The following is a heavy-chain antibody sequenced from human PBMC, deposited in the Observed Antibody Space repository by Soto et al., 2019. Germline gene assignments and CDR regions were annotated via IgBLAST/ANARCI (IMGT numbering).Heavy chain of an antibody. CDR1: GGSISSYY. CDR3: ARLRNSSSWPRRGNDGSYYYYYMDV. CDR2: IYYSGST. D-gene: IGHD6-13*01. Sequence: SETLSLTCTVSGGSISSYYWSWIRQPPGKGLEWIGYIYYSGSTNYNPSLKSRVTISVDTSKNQFSLKLSSVTAADTAVYYCARLRNSSSWPRRGNDGSYYYYYMDVWGKGTTVTVSS. V-gene: IGHV4-59*08. J-gene: IGHJ6*03.